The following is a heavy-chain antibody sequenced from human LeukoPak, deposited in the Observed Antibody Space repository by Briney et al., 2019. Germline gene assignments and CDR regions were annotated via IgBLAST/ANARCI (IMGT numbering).Heavy chain of an antibody. J-gene: IGHJ4*02. Sequence: SETLSLICTVSGGSISSYYWSWIRQPPGKGLEWIGYIYYSGSTNYNPSLKSRVTISVDTSKNQFSLKLSSVTAADTAVYYCARVATDYYGSGSQVDYWGQGTLVTVSS. CDR1: GGSISSYY. CDR2: IYYSGST. CDR3: ARVATDYYGSGSQVDY. V-gene: IGHV4-59*01. D-gene: IGHD3-10*01.